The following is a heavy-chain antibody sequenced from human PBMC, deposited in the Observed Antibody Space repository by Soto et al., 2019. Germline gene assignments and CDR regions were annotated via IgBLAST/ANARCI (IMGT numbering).Heavy chain of an antibody. Sequence: GGSLRLSCVASGFTFSSHEMNWVRQAPGKGLEWVSYISSSGSAIDYADSVRGRFTISRDNAKNSVILQMNSLRVEDTAVYYCVRSWVVYFCSTRCYSPWLDPWGQGTLVTVSS. V-gene: IGHV3-48*03. D-gene: IGHD2-2*02. CDR3: VRSWVVYFCSTRCYSPWLDP. J-gene: IGHJ5*02. CDR2: ISSSGSAI. CDR1: GFTFSSHE.